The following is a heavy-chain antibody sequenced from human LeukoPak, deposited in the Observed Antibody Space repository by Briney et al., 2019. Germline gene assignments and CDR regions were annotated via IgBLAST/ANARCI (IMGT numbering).Heavy chain of an antibody. V-gene: IGHV3-53*01. CDR3: ARDSIRIVVVDAFDI. CDR1: GFTVSSNY. CDR2: IYSGSNT. J-gene: IGHJ3*02. D-gene: IGHD3-22*01. Sequence: GGSLRLSCAASGFTVSSNYMSWVRQAPGKGLEWVSVIYSGSNTYYADSVKGRFTISRDNAKNSLYLQMNSLRAEDTAVYYCARDSIRIVVVDAFDIWGQGTMVTVSS.